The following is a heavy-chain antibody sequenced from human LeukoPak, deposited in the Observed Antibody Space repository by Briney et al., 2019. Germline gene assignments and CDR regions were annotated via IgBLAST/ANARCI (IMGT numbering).Heavy chain of an antibody. CDR3: ANLLRWEPY. CDR1: GFTFSSYW. D-gene: IGHD4-23*01. V-gene: IGHV3-74*01. J-gene: IGHJ4*02. CDR2: INTDGSST. Sequence: GGSLRLSCVASGFTFSSYWMHWVRHAPGRGLVWVSRINTDGSSTNYADSVKGRFTISRDNSKNTLYLQMNSLRAEDTAVYYCANLLRWEPYWGQGTLVTVSS.